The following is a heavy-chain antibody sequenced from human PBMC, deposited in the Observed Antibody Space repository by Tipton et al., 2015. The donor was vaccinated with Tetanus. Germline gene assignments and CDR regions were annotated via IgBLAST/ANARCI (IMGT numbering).Heavy chain of an antibody. CDR2: INHRGGT. V-gene: IGHV4-34*01. Sequence: AGLVKPSETLSLTCAVSGGSFSGFYWSWIRQPPGKGLEWIGEINHRGGTSYNPSLKSRVTISVDTSKNQFSLKLRSVTAADTAFYYCARSAVNWFDPWGQGILVIVSS. CDR3: ARSAVNWFDP. J-gene: IGHJ5*02. CDR1: GGSFSGFY.